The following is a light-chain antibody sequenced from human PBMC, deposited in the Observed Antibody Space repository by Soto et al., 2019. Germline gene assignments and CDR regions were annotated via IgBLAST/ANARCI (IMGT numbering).Light chain of an antibody. V-gene: IGKV3-20*01. CDR1: QSVSSSY. CDR2: DAS. Sequence: EIVLTQSPGTLSLSPGERATLSCRASQSVSSSYLAWYQQKPGQAPRLLIYDASSRATGIADGFSGSGSGTDFTLTISRLEPEDFAVYYCQQYGSSPFTFGPGTKVDIK. CDR3: QQYGSSPFT. J-gene: IGKJ3*01.